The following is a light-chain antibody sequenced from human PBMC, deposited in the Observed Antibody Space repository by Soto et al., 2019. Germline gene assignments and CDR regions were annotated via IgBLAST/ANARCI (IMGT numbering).Light chain of an antibody. CDR1: QDITNF. J-gene: IGKJ3*01. Sequence: AIRMTQSPSSFSASTGDRVTITCRASQDITNFLAWYQQKPGKAPKLLFYAASTLQRWVPSRFSGSGSGTAFTLTLSRLQSEDFAYYCCQQYDSYPLIFGPGTKVEIK. CDR3: QQYDSYPLI. CDR2: AAS. V-gene: IGKV1-8*01.